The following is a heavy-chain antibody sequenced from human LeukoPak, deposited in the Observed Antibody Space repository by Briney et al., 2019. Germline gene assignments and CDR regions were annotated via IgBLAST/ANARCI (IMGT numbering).Heavy chain of an antibody. D-gene: IGHD2-2*01. CDR2: ISGSGGGT. J-gene: IGHJ4*02. CDR3: AKEKVPAVPSYFDY. V-gene: IGHV3-23*01. Sequence: GGTLRLSCAASGFTFSSYGMSWVRQPPGKGLEWVSVISGSGGGTYYADSVKGRFTISRDNSKNTLYLQMNSLRAEDTAVYYCAKEKVPAVPSYFDYWGQGTLVTVSS. CDR1: GFTFSSYG.